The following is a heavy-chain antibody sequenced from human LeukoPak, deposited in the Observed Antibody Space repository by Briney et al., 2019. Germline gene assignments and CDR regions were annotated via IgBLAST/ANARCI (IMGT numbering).Heavy chain of an antibody. J-gene: IGHJ4*02. CDR3: ARLSYDGGTYYYFDL. CDR1: GGSISSRNYY. CDR2: IYYSGST. D-gene: IGHD2-21*01. Sequence: SETLSLTCTVSGGSISSRNYYWGWIRQPPGKGLEWIGSIYYSGSTYDNPSLKSRVTMSVDTSKNQFSLKLSSVTAADTAVYYCARLSYDGGTYYYFDLWGQGTLVTVSS. V-gene: IGHV4-39*01.